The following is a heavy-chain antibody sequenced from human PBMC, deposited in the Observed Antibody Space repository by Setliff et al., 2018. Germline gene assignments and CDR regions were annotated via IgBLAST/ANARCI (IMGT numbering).Heavy chain of an antibody. V-gene: IGHV5-51*01. CDR3: ARSRSNFWSGYFNWFDP. Sequence: GESLKISCKGSGYSFTSYWIGWVRQMPGKGLEWMGIIYPGDSDTRYSPSFQGQVTIAADKSISTAYLQWSSLKASDTAMYYCARSRSNFWSGYFNWFDPWGQGTLVTVSS. CDR2: IYPGDSDT. CDR1: GYSFTSYW. J-gene: IGHJ5*02. D-gene: IGHD3-3*01.